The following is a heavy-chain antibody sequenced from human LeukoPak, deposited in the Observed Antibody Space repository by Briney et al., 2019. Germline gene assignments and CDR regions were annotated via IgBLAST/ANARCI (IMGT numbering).Heavy chain of an antibody. J-gene: IGHJ3*02. D-gene: IGHD3-9*01. CDR2: ISGSGGST. V-gene: IGHV3-23*01. Sequence: PGGSLRLSCAASGFTFSTYEMNWVRQAPGKGLEWVSAISGSGGSTYYADSVKGRFTISRDNSKNTLYLQMNSLRAEDTAVYYCVVYFDPSRGAFDIWGQGTMVTVSS. CDR3: VVYFDPSRGAFDI. CDR1: GFTFSTYE.